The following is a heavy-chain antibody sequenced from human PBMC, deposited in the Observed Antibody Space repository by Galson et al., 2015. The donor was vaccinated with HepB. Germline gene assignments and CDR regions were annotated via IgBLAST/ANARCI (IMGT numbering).Heavy chain of an antibody. CDR1: GFTFSSYA. J-gene: IGHJ6*02. CDR2: ISYDGSNK. V-gene: IGHV3-30-3*01. Sequence: SLRLSCAASGFTFSSYAMHWVRQAPGKGLEWVAVISYDGSNKYYADSVKGRFTISRDNSKNTLYLQMNSLRAEDTAVYYCARDWENYYVHLPYYYYYYGMDVWGQGTTVTVSS. CDR3: ARDWENYYVHLPYYYYYYGMDV. D-gene: IGHD3-10*02.